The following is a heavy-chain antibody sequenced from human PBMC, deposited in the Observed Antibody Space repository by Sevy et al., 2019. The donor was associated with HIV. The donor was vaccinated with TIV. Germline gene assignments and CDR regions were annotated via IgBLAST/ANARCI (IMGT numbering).Heavy chain of an antibody. CDR3: ARGKSGYGYGLDY. Sequence: GGSLRLSCAASGFPVSSNYMSWVRQAPGKGLEWVSVMYSDGSTYDADSVKGRFTISRDNSKNTLYLQMNSLRVEDTALYYCARGKSGYGYGLDYWGQGTLVTVSS. D-gene: IGHD5-18*01. J-gene: IGHJ4*02. V-gene: IGHV3-66*01. CDR1: GFPVSSNY. CDR2: MYSDGST.